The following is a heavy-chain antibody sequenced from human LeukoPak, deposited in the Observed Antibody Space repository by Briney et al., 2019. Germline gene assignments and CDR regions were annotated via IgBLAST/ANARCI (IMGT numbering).Heavy chain of an antibody. J-gene: IGHJ4*02. V-gene: IGHV3-23*01. Sequence: GGSLRLSCAASGFTFNDYAMHWVRQVPGKGLEWVSAISGSGGSTYYADSVKGRFTISRDNSKNTLYLQMNSLRAEDTAVYYCAKDCSGGSCYSDYWGQGTLATVSS. CDR2: ISGSGGST. D-gene: IGHD2-15*01. CDR3: AKDCSGGSCYSDY. CDR1: GFTFNDYA.